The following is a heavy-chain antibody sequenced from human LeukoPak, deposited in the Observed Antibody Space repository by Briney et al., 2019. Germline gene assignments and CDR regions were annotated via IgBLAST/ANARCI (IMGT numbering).Heavy chain of an antibody. Sequence: GGSLRLSCAASGFTFRSDAMCWVRQGPGEGRGWVSAIRGSGCRTYYADSVKGRFNISSDNSKNPLYLQMNSLRAEDTALYYCATPIVPDGTTNFDYWGQGTLVTVSS. V-gene: IGHV3-23*01. D-gene: IGHD2-2*01. J-gene: IGHJ4*02. CDR2: IRGSGCRT. CDR1: GFTFRSDA. CDR3: ATPIVPDGTTNFDY.